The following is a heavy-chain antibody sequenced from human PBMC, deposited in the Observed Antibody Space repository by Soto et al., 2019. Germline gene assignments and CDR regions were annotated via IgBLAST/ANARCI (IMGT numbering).Heavy chain of an antibody. Sequence: PGGSLRLSCAASGFTFSSYSVNWVRQAPEKGLEWVSSISTRGDIYYADSLQGRFTISRDNAKNSVSLQMNSLRVEDTAVYYCAREETAWPLAYGLDVWGQGTTVTVSS. V-gene: IGHV3-21*01. CDR1: GFTFSSYS. D-gene: IGHD2-21*02. CDR2: ISTRGDI. J-gene: IGHJ6*02. CDR3: AREETAWPLAYGLDV.